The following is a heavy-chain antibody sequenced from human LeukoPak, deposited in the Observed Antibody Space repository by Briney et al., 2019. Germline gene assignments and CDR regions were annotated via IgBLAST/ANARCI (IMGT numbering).Heavy chain of an antibody. J-gene: IGHJ4*02. V-gene: IGHV3-53*01. Sequence: SGGSLRLSCAASGFTVSSNYMSWVRQAPGKGLEWVSVIYSGGSTFYADSVKGRFSISRDNSKNTLYLQMNSLRAEDTAVYYCARDGRGAVAGFDYWGQGTLVTVSS. D-gene: IGHD6-19*01. CDR2: IYSGGST. CDR1: GFTVSSNY. CDR3: ARDGRGAVAGFDY.